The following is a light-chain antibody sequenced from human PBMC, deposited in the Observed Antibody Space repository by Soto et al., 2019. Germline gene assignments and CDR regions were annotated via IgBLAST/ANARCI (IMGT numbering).Light chain of an antibody. Sequence: EIVLTQSPGTLSLSPGERATLSCRASQSVSSSYLAWYQQKPGQAPRLLIYGASSRATGIPDRFSGSGSETDFTLTISRLEPEDFAVYYCQQYGSSPMYTFGQGTQLEIK. V-gene: IGKV3-20*01. CDR1: QSVSSSY. CDR3: QQYGSSPMYT. CDR2: GAS. J-gene: IGKJ2*01.